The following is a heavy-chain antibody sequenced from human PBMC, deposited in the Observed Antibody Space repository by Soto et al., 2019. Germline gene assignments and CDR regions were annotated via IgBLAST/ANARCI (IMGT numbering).Heavy chain of an antibody. V-gene: IGHV1-69*13. J-gene: IGHJ1*01. CDR2: IIPVFGTA. Sequence: GASVKVSCKASGGTFSSYAIGWVRQAPGQGLEWMGGIIPVFGTANYAQKFQGRVTITADESTSTAYMDLNSLRSEDTAVYYCVRDSLSTTTSKITEVQDWGQGTLVTVSS. D-gene: IGHD5-12*01. CDR1: GGTFSSYA. CDR3: VRDSLSTTTSKITEVQD.